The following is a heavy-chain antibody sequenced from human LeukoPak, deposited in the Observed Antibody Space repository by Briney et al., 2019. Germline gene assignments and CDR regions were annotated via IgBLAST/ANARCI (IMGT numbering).Heavy chain of an antibody. D-gene: IGHD2-15*01. CDR1: GYTFTDYY. J-gene: IGHJ6*02. CDR2: INPNSGGS. V-gene: IGHV1-2*02. CDR3: ARELPNDYYFYGLDV. Sequence: ASVKVSCKASGYTFTDYYMHWVRQAPGRGLEWMGWINPNSGGSNYPQRFQGRVTMTRDTSITTAYMELSRLTSDDTAVYFCARELPNDYYFYGLDVWGQGTTVTVSS.